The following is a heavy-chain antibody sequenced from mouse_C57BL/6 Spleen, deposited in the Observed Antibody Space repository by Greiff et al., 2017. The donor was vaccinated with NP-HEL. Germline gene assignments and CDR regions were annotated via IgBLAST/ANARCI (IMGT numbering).Heavy chain of an antibody. CDR1: GYTFTSYW. D-gene: IGHD1-1*01. Sequence: QVQLKQPGAELVKPGASVKMSCKASGYTFTSYWITWVKQRPGQGLEWIGDIYPGSGSTNYNEKFKSKATLTVDTSSSTAYMQLSSLTSEDSAVYYCAREGAYYGSSPFDDWGQGTTLTVAS. CDR3: AREGAYYGSSPFDD. V-gene: IGHV1-55*01. J-gene: IGHJ2*01. CDR2: IYPGSGST.